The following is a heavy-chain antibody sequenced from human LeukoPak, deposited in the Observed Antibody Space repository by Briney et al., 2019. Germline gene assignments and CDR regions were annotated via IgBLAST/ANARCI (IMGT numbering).Heavy chain of an antibody. V-gene: IGHV3-23*01. Sequence: PGGSLRLSCTASGFTFSSYAMSWVRQAPGKGLEWVSAISGSGGSTYYADSMKGRFTISRDNSKNTLYLQMNSLRAEDTAVYYCAKGVLYYDPGRDLYHFDYWGQGTLVTVSS. J-gene: IGHJ4*02. CDR2: ISGSGGST. CDR3: AKGVLYYDPGRDLYHFDY. CDR1: GFTFSSYA. D-gene: IGHD3-22*01.